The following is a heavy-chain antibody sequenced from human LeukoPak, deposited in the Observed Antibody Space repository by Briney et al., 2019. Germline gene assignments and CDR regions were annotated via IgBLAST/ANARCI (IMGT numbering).Heavy chain of an antibody. D-gene: IGHD6-13*01. Sequence: ESGPTLVKPTQTLTLTCTFSGFSLSTSGVGVGWIRQPPGKALEWLALIYWDDDKRYSPPLKTRLTITKDTSRNQVVLTMTNMDPVDTATYYCAHRWVGTSWYWVYFDYWGQGTLVTVSS. CDR3: AHRWVGTSWYWVYFDY. V-gene: IGHV2-5*02. CDR2: IYWDDDK. CDR1: GFSLSTSGVG. J-gene: IGHJ4*02.